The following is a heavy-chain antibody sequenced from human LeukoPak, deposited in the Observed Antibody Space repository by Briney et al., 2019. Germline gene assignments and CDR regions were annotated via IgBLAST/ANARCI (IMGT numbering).Heavy chain of an antibody. CDR3: VRGIDTTGYFNY. Sequence: ASVKVSCKASGYTFTKSAMNWVRQAPGQGLEWMGWINTNTGSPTYAQGLTGRFVFSLGTSVSTAFLQINSLKAEDTALYYCVRGIDTTGYFNYWGQGTLVTVSS. V-gene: IGHV7-4-1*02. CDR1: GYTFTKSA. D-gene: IGHD3-22*01. CDR2: INTNTGSP. J-gene: IGHJ4*02.